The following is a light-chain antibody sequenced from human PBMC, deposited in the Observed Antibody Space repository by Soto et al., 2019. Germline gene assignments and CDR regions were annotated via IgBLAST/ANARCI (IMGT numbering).Light chain of an antibody. CDR1: QGISSY. V-gene: IGKV1-8*01. Sequence: AIRMTQSPSSLSASTGDRVTITCRASQGISSYLAWYQQKPGKAPKLLIYAASTLQSGVPSRFSGSGSGTDFTLTISCLQPEDFATYYCQQYYSYPMYTFGQGTKLEIK. CDR3: QQYYSYPMYT. J-gene: IGKJ2*01. CDR2: AAS.